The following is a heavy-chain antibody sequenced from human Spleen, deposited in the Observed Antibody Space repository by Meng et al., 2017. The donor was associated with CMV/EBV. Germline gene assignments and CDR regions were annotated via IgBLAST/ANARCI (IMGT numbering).Heavy chain of an antibody. CDR1: SIAFNAYD. J-gene: IGHJ3*02. D-gene: IGHD3-3*01. Sequence: GESLKISCAASSIAFNAYDMHWVRQAPGKGLEWVANIKQDGGEINYVDSVKGRFIIYRDNAEDSLYLQMNSLRAEDTAVYYCVRDLPKSGLWAFDIWGQGTMVTVSS. CDR3: VRDLPKSGLWAFDI. V-gene: IGHV3-7*01. CDR2: IKQDGGEI.